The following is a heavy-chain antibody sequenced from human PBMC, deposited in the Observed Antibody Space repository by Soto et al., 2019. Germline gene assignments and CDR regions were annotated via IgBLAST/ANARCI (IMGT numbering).Heavy chain of an antibody. CDR2: ISSSSSYI. V-gene: IGHV3-21*01. Sequence: GGSLRLSCAASGFTFSSYSMNWVRQAPGKGLEWVSSISSSSSYIYYADSVKGRFTISRDNAKDSLYLQMNSLRAEDTAVYYCASLLWFGESPFDYWGQGTLVTVSS. CDR3: ASLLWFGESPFDY. CDR1: GFTFSSYS. J-gene: IGHJ4*02. D-gene: IGHD3-10*01.